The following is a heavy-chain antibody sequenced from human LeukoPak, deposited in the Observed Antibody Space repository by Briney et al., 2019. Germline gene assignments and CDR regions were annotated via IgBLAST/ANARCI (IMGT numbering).Heavy chain of an antibody. CDR2: IYTSENT. D-gene: IGHD2-15*01. Sequence: PSETLSLTCTVSGGSISSYYWSWIRQAAGKGLEWIGRIYTSENTNYNPSLKSRVTISVDTSKNQFSLKLSSVTAADTAVYYCARSVEGYCSGGSCYSYYYYMDVWGKGTTVTVSS. CDR3: ARSVEGYCSGGSCYSYYYYMDV. CDR1: GGSISSYY. V-gene: IGHV4-4*07. J-gene: IGHJ6*03.